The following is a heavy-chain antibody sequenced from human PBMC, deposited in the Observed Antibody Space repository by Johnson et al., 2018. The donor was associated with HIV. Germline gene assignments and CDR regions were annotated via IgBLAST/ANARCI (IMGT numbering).Heavy chain of an antibody. J-gene: IGHJ3*02. CDR1: EFSLSNYA. Sequence: QVQLVESGGGVVQPGRSLRIYCAVSEFSLSNYAMHWVRLAPGKGLQWMAVISYDAGKKYYADSVKGRFTISRDNSKNPLYLQMNSLRAEDTAVYYCAKEGVVGSYLGAFDIWGQGTMVTVSS. CDR2: ISYDAGKK. CDR3: AKEGVVGSYLGAFDI. V-gene: IGHV3-30*04. D-gene: IGHD3-10*01.